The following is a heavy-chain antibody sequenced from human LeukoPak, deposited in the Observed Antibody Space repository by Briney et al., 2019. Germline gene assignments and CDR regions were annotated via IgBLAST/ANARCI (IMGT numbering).Heavy chain of an antibody. CDR2: IFYSGST. Sequence: SETLSLTCTVSGGSIGGSNSHWGWIRQPPGKGLEWIGSIFYSGSTYYNPSLKSRVTMSVDTSKNQFSLRATSVTAADTATYYCARRGITYSSSFFAYWGQGTLVTVSS. CDR1: GGSIGGSNSH. D-gene: IGHD2-2*01. J-gene: IGHJ4*02. V-gene: IGHV4-39*01. CDR3: ARRGITYSSSFFAY.